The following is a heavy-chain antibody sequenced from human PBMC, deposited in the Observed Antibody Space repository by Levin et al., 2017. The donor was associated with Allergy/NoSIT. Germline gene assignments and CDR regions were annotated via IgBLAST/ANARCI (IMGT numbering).Heavy chain of an antibody. Sequence: SGPTLVKPTQTLTLTCTFSGFSFSTSEVGVGWIRQPPGKALEWLALIYWDDDKRYSPSLNSRLTITKDTSKNQLVLTMTIMDPVDKATYFCEHKKGYLSSGSYYWYFDVWGRGTLVTVSS. D-gene: IGHD2-15*01. CDR2: IYWDDDK. CDR3: EHKKGYLSSGSYYWYFDV. V-gene: IGHV2-5*02. J-gene: IGHJ2*01. CDR1: GFSFSTSEVG.